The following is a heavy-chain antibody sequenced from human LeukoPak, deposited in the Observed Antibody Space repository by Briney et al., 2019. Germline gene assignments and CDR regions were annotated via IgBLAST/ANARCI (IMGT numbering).Heavy chain of an antibody. D-gene: IGHD1-26*01. CDR2: ISGSGVTT. CDR3: ARRGSWHFDY. V-gene: IGHV3-23*01. CDR1: GLTFSSYA. J-gene: IGHJ4*02. Sequence: PGGSLRLSCAASGLTFSSYAMSWVRQAPGKGLEWVSAISGSGVTTYYADSVKGRFTISRDNSKNTLYLQMNSLRAEDTAVYYCARRGSWHFDYWGQGTLVTVSS.